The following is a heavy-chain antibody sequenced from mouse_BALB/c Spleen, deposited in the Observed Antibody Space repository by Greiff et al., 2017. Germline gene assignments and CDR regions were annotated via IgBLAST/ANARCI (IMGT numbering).Heavy chain of an antibody. Sequence: EVQLQQSGPDLVKPSQSLSLTCTVTGYSITSGYSWHWIRQFPGNKLEWMGYIHYSGSTNYNPSLKSRISITRDTSKNQFFLQLNSVTTEDTTTYYCARSNGNYGWFAYRGQGTLGTVPA. V-gene: IGHV3-1*02. D-gene: IGHD2-1*01. J-gene: IGHJ3*01. CDR1: GYSITSGYS. CDR2: IHYSGST. CDR3: ARSNGNYGWFAY.